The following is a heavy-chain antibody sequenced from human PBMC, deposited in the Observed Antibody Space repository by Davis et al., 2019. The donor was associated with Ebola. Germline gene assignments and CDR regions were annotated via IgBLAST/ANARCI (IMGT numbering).Heavy chain of an antibody. CDR2: IKQDGSEK. Sequence: ETLSLTCAASGFTFSSYWMSWVRQAPGKGLEWVANIKQDGSEKYYVDSVKGRFTISRDNAKNSLYLQMNSLRAEDTAVYYCASRPGGGGYWGQGTLVTVSS. CDR1: GFTFSSYW. V-gene: IGHV3-7*01. D-gene: IGHD1-14*01. J-gene: IGHJ4*02. CDR3: ASRPGGGGY.